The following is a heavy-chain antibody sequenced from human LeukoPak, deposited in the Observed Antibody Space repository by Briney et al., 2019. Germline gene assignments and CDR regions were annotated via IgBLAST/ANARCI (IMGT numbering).Heavy chain of an antibody. J-gene: IGHJ6*03. CDR3: AGAAIQLNYYYYMDV. CDR1: GGTFSSYA. Sequence: SVKVSCKAPGGTFSSYAISWVRQAPGQGLEWMGGIIPILGTANYAQKFQGRVTITADESTSTAYMELSSLRSEDTAVYYCAGAAIQLNYYYYMDVWGKGTTVTISS. V-gene: IGHV1-69*13. D-gene: IGHD5-18*01. CDR2: IIPILGTA.